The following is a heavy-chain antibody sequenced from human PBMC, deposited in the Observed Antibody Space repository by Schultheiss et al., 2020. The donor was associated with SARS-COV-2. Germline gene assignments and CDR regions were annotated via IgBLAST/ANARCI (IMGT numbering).Heavy chain of an antibody. CDR3: VREWSIVIPAATFDY. D-gene: IGHD2-2*01. Sequence: GGSLRLSCAASGFTFSSYGMHWVRQAPGKGLEWVAVISYDGSNKYYEDSVKGRFTISRDNSKNTLYLQIYSLRADDTAVYFCVREWSIVIPAATFDYWSQGAVVTVSS. V-gene: IGHV3-33*05. CDR1: GFTFSSYG. CDR2: ISYDGSNK. J-gene: IGHJ4*02.